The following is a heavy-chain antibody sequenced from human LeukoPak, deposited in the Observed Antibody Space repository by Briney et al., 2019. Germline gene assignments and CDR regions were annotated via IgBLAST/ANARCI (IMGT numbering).Heavy chain of an antibody. J-gene: IGHJ5*02. CDR2: IYYSGGT. CDR3: ARGVAAPGTGGLSWFDP. V-gene: IGHV4-59*01. CDR1: GGSISSFY. D-gene: IGHD6-13*01. Sequence: SETLSLTCSVSGGSISSFYWSWIRQSPGKGLEWIGYIYYSGGTNYNPSLKSRATISLDTSKNQFSLKLSFVTAADTAVYYCARGVAAPGTGGLSWFDPWGQGTLVTVSS.